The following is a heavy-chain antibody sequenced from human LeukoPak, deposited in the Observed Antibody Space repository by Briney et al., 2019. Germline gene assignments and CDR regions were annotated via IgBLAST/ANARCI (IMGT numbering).Heavy chain of an antibody. CDR2: INQHGSES. Sequence: GGSLTLSCAASGFTFSSYWMSWVRQAPGKGLEWVANINQHGSESYYVDSVKGRFIISRDNAKNSMYLHMSSLRGDDMAVYYCARGGLFRYGGTSGDYWGQGTLVIVSS. J-gene: IGHJ4*02. D-gene: IGHD4/OR15-4a*01. V-gene: IGHV3-7*01. CDR3: ARGGLFRYGGTSGDY. CDR1: GFTFSSYW.